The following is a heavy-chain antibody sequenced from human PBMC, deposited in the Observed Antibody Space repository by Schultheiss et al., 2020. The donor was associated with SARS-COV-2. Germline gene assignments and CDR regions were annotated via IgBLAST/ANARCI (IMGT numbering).Heavy chain of an antibody. V-gene: IGHV3-30*07. CDR3: AKDQIGAVTDY. CDR1: GFTFSSYA. Sequence: GGSLRLSCAASGFTFSSYAMHWVRQAPGKGLEWVAVISYDGSNKYYADSVKGRFTISRDNSKNTLYLQMNSLRAEDTAVYYCAKDQIGAVTDYWGQGILVTVSS. J-gene: IGHJ4*02. CDR2: ISYDGSNK. D-gene: IGHD4-17*01.